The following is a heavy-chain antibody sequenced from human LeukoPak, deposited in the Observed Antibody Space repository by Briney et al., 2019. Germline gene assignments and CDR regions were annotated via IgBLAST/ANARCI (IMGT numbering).Heavy chain of an antibody. V-gene: IGHV3-74*01. CDR3: ARDPSPYYWYFDL. Sequence: GGSLRLSCAGSGFTFSSNWMHWARQAPGKGLVWVSRINSDGSSTSYADSVKGRFTISRDNAKNTVYLQMNSLRVEDTAVYYCARDPSPYYWYFDLWGRGTLVTVSS. CDR2: INSDGSST. CDR1: GFTFSSNW. J-gene: IGHJ2*01.